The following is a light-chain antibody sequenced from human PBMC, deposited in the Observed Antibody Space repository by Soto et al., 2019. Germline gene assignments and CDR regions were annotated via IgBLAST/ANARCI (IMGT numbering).Light chain of an antibody. CDR1: QTIRGL. CDR2: DTS. CDR3: QQRSNWHPFT. J-gene: IGKJ3*01. V-gene: IGKV3-11*01. Sequence: EIVLTQSPATLSLSPWERATLSCRSSQTIRGLLAWYQNRPGQAPRLLTYDTSNRATGIPARFSGSGSGTDFTLTISSLEPEDFAVYYCQQRSNWHPFTFGPGTKVDIK.